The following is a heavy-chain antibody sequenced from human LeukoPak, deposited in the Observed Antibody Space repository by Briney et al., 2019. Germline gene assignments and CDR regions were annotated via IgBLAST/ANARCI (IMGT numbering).Heavy chain of an antibody. D-gene: IGHD5-12*01. Sequence: AGGSLRLSCAASGFTFSGSALHWVRQASGKGLEWVGRIRSTANGYATAYAASVKGRFTISRDDSKNTAYLQMNSLKTEDTAVYYCTRQMAYSGYVGSHYYYYMDVWGKGTTVTISS. CDR1: GFTFSGSA. J-gene: IGHJ6*03. CDR2: IRSTANGYAT. V-gene: IGHV3-73*01. CDR3: TRQMAYSGYVGSHYYYYMDV.